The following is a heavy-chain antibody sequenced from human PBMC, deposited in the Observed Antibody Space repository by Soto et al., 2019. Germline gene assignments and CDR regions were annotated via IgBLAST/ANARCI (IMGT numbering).Heavy chain of an antibody. V-gene: IGHV4-39*01. J-gene: IGHJ6*02. Sequence: IRHPPGKGLEWIGSIFYSGSTYYNPSLKSRVTISVDTSKNQFSLTLTSVTAADTAVYYCARLAWADGNCGRDVCCHWTTVTVS. D-gene: IGHD2-21*01. CDR3: ARLAWADGNCGRDV. CDR2: IFYSGST.